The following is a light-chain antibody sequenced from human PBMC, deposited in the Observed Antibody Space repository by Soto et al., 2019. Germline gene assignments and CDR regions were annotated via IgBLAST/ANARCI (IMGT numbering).Light chain of an antibody. V-gene: IGKV1-27*01. CDR2: ASS. CDR1: EGISVY. CDR3: QNYHRAPFS. Sequence: DLQMTQSPSSLSASVGDRINITCRASEGISVYLAWYQQRPGNAPKLLIYASSILQSGIPPRFSGTRSDTEFALDISSLRPDDVATYDCQNYHRAPFSFGPGTKVDIK. J-gene: IGKJ3*01.